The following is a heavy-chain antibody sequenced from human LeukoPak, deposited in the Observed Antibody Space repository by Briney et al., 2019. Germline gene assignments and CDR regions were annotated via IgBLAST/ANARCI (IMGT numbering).Heavy chain of an antibody. J-gene: IGHJ3*02. V-gene: IGHV3-15*01. CDR2: IKSKTDGGTT. D-gene: IGHD3-10*01. CDR1: GFTFSNAW. Sequence: GGSLRLSCAASGFTFSNAWMSWVRQAPGKGLEWVGRIKSKTDGGTTDYAAPVKGRFTISRDDSKNTLYLQMNSLKTEDTAVYYCTTEAHETLLWFGELLFWGAFDIWGQGTMVTVSS. CDR3: TTEAHETLLWFGELLFWGAFDI.